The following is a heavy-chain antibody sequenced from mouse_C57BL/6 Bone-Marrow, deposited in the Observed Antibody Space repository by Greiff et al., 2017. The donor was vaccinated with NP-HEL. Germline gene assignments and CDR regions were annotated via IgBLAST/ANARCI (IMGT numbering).Heavy chain of an antibody. D-gene: IGHD2-1*01. CDR3: ARGGNYVRYFDY. V-gene: IGHV5-6*01. CDR2: ISSGGSYT. CDR1: GFTFSSYG. Sequence: EVKLVESGGDLVKPGGSLKLSCAASGFTFSSYGMSWVRQTPDKRLEWVATISSGGSYTYYPDSVKGRFTISRDNAKNTLYLHRSTLKSEDTAMYYCARGGNYVRYFDYWGQGTTLTVSS. J-gene: IGHJ2*01.